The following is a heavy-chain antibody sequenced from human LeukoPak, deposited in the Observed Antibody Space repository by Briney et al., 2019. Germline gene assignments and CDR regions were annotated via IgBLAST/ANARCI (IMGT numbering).Heavy chain of an antibody. V-gene: IGHV1-18*01. Sequence: GASVKVSCKASGYSFTTYGIAWVRQAPGQGPEWMGWISTYSDKRHYAQTLQDRLTMTADTSTSTAYMELRSLRSDDTAVYYCARDSFSGDTCYIDYGARGTLVPVSS. J-gene: IGHJ4*02. D-gene: IGHD2-15*01. CDR3: ARDSFSGDTCYIDY. CDR2: ISTYSDKR. CDR1: GYSFTTYG.